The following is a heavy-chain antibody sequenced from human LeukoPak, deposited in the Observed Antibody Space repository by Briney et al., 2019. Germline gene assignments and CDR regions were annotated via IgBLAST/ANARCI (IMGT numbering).Heavy chain of an antibody. D-gene: IGHD3-22*01. Sequence: ASVKVSCKASGYTFTSYYMHWVRQAPGQGLGWMGTINPSGGSTNYAQKFQGRVTMTRDTSTSTVYMELSSLRSENTAVYYCARDRELHYDSSGYYYWGQGTLVTVSS. CDR2: INPSGGST. V-gene: IGHV1-46*01. CDR3: ARDRELHYDSSGYYY. CDR1: GYTFTSYY. J-gene: IGHJ4*02.